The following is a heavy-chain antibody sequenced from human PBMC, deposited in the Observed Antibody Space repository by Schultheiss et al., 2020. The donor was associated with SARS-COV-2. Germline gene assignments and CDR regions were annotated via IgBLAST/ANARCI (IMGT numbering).Heavy chain of an antibody. CDR2: INHSGST. Sequence: SETLSLTCTVSGGSISSGGYYWSWIRQPAGKGLEWIGEINHSGSTNYNPSLKSRVTISVDTSKNQFSLKLSSVTAADTAVYYCARDAWHRYYYYGMDVWGQGTTVTVSS. J-gene: IGHJ6*02. CDR1: GGSISSGGYY. CDR3: ARDAWHRYYYYGMDV. V-gene: IGHV4-61*09.